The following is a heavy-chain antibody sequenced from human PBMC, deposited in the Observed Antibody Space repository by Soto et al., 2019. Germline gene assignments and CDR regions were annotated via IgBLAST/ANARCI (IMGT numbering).Heavy chain of an antibody. CDR1: GGSFSGYY. CDR3: ARFTWSKGMDV. Sequence: ETLSLTCAVYGGSFSGYYWSWIRQPPGKGLEWIGEINHSGSTNYNPSLKSRVTISVDTSKNQFSLKLSSVTAADTAVYYCARFTWSKGMDVWGQGPTVTVSS. J-gene: IGHJ6*02. V-gene: IGHV4-34*01. CDR2: INHSGST. D-gene: IGHD3-3*01.